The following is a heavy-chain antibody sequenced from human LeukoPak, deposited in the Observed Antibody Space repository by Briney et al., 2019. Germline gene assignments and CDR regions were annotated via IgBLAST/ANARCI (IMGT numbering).Heavy chain of an antibody. Sequence: SETLSLTCTVSGGSISSYYWSWIRQPPGKGLEWVGYIYYIGSTNYNPSLTSRVTISVDTSKNQFSLKLSSVTAADTAVYSCARHSITKTRDTRNWFDPWGEGTLVTASS. J-gene: IGHJ5*02. D-gene: IGHD3-10*01. CDR2: IYYIGST. V-gene: IGHV4-59*08. CDR1: GGSISSYY. CDR3: ARHSITKTRDTRNWFDP.